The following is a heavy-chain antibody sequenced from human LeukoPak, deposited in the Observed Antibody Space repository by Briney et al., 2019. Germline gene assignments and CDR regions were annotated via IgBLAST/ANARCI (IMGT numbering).Heavy chain of an antibody. CDR2: IIPIFGTA. J-gene: IGHJ5*02. CDR3: AREQQWLVPPGFDP. CDR1: GGTFSSYA. V-gene: IGHV1-69*05. D-gene: IGHD6-19*01. Sequence: GASVKVSCKASGGTFSSYAISWVRQAPGQGLEWMGGIIPIFGTANYAQKFQGRVTITTDESTSTAYMELSSLRSEDTAVYYCAREQQWLVPPGFDPWGQGTLVTVSS.